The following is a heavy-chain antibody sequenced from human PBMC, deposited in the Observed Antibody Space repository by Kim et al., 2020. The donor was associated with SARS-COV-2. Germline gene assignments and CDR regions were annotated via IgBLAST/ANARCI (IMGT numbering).Heavy chain of an antibody. CDR1: GFTFSSYA. V-gene: IGHV3-64D*09. J-gene: IGHJ5*02. D-gene: IGHD3-10*01. Sequence: GGSLRLSCSASGFTFSSYAMHWVRQAPGKGLEYVSAISSNGGSTYYADSVKGRFTISRDNSKNTLYLQMSSLRAEDTAVYYCVKGAELLWFVEFLNWFDPWGQGTLVTVSS. CDR2: ISSNGGST. CDR3: VKGAELLWFVEFLNWFDP.